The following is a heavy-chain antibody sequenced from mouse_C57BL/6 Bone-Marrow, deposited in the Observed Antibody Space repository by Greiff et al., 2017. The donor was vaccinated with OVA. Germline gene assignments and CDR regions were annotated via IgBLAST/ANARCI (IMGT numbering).Heavy chain of an antibody. CDR3: TSYCNFDY. V-gene: IGHV14-4*01. CDR2: IDPENGDT. J-gene: IGHJ2*01. Sequence: VQLQQSGAELVRPGASVKLSCTASGFNIKDDYMHWVKQRPEQGLEWIGWIDPENGDTEYASKFQGKATITADKSSNPAYLQLSSLTSEDSAVSYCTSYCNFDYWGQGPTLTVSS. D-gene: IGHD6-5*01. CDR1: GFNIKDDY.